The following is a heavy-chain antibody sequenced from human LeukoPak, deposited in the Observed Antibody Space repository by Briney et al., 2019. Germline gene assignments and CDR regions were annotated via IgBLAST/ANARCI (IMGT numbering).Heavy chain of an antibody. CDR2: IYTSGST. J-gene: IGHJ6*03. CDR1: GGSISSYY. Sequence: SETLSLTCNVSGGSISSYYWSWIRQPAGKGLEWIGRIYTSGSTNYNPSLKSRVTMSVDTPKNQFSLKLSSVTAADTAVYYCARESDYSNYYGWYYYYYYMDVWGKGTTVTVSS. V-gene: IGHV4-4*07. CDR3: ARESDYSNYYGWYYYYYYMDV. D-gene: IGHD4-11*01.